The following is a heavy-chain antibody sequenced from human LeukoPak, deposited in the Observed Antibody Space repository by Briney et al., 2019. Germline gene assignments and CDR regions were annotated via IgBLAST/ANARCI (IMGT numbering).Heavy chain of an antibody. CDR1: GFTFSNYD. CDR2: ISYDGGNK. CDR3: AKDPTYTATGTFDY. J-gene: IGHJ4*02. Sequence: GGSLRLSCAASGFTFSNYDMHWVRQAPGKGLEWVADISYDGGNKYYADFVKGRFTISRDNSKNTLYLQMNSLRGEDTAVYYCAKDPTYTATGTFDYWGQGTLVTVSS. D-gene: IGHD5-18*01. V-gene: IGHV3-30*18.